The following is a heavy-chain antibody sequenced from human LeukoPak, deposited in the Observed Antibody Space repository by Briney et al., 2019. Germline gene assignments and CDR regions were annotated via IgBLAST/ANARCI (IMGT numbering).Heavy chain of an antibody. CDR3: ARGTRHYVWGSYRSYYFDY. V-gene: IGHV4-34*01. CDR1: GGSFSGYY. J-gene: IGHJ4*02. D-gene: IGHD3-16*02. Sequence: NPSETLSLTCAVYGGSFSGYYWSWIRQPPGKGLGWNGEINLSGSTNYNPSLKSRATISVTTSKTQFSLKLSSVTTADSAVYYCARGTRHYVWGSYRSYYFDYWGQGTLVTVSS. CDR2: INLSGST.